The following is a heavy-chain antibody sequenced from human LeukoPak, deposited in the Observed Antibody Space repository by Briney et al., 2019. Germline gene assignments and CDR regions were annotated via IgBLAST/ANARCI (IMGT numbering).Heavy chain of an antibody. CDR2: ISGSGGST. V-gene: IGHV3-23*01. D-gene: IGHD3-9*01. Sequence: GGSLSPSCAASGFTFSSYAMSWVRQAPGRGLEWVSAISGSGGSTYYADSVKGRFTISRDNSKNTLYLQMNSLRAEDTAVYYCAKGALRYFDWLLENWGQGTLVTVSS. CDR1: GFTFSSYA. CDR3: AKGALRYFDWLLEN. J-gene: IGHJ4*02.